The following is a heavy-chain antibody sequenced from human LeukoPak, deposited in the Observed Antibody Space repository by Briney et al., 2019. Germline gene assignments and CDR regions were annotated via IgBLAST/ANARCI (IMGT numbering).Heavy chain of an antibody. J-gene: IGHJ6*03. CDR1: GYTFTSYY. Sequence: ASVKVSCKASGYTFTSYYMHWVRQAPGQGLEWMGIINPSSGSTSYAQKFQGRVTMTRDTSTSTVYMELSSLRSEDTAVYYCARGPDIVVVPAATYYYYYMDVWGKGTTVTVSS. CDR3: ARGPDIVVVPAATYYYYYMDV. V-gene: IGHV1-46*03. D-gene: IGHD2-2*01. CDR2: INPSSGST.